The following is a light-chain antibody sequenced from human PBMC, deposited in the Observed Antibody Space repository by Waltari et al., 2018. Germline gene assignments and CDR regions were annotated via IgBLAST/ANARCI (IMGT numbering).Light chain of an antibody. Sequence: QSVLAQPPSASGTPGQRITISCSGDSSNIGSNTVNWYQQLPGTAPELLIYGTKQRPSGVPDRFSGCKSGTSASLAISGLHSEDEADYYCAAWDDSLNGVVFGGGTKLTVL. J-gene: IGLJ2*01. CDR1: SSNIGSNT. CDR3: AAWDDSLNGVV. V-gene: IGLV1-44*01. CDR2: GTK.